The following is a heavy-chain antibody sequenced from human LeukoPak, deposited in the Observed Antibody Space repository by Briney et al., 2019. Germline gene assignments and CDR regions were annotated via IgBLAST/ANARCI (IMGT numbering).Heavy chain of an antibody. CDR2: IIPIFGTA. D-gene: IGHD3-10*01. CDR3: ARGTMVRGVLKGPLDY. J-gene: IGHJ4*02. Sequence: GASVKVSCKASGYTFTSYAISWVRQAPGQGLEWMGGIIPIFGTANCAQKFQGRVTITADESTSTAYMELSSPRSEDTAVYYCARGTMVRGVLKGPLDYWGQGTLVTVSS. CDR1: GYTFTSYA. V-gene: IGHV1-69*13.